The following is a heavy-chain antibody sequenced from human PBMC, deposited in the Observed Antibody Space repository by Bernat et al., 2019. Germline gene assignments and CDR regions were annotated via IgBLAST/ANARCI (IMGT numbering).Heavy chain of an antibody. V-gene: IGHV3-23*04. CDR1: GFTFSSYA. CDR3: AKDALGYCTGGVCPDY. J-gene: IGHJ4*02. CDR2: ISGSGGST. Sequence: EVQLVESGGGLVQPGGSLRLSCAASGFTFSSYAMSWVRQAPGKGLEWVSAISGSGGSTYYADSVKGRFTISRDNSKNTLYLQMNSLRAEDTAVYYWAKDALGYCTGGVCPDYWGQGTLVTVSS. D-gene: IGHD2-8*02.